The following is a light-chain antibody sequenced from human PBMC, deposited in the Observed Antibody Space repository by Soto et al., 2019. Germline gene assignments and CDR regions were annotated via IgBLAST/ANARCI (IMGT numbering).Light chain of an antibody. CDR2: DAS. Sequence: TRSPATLSVSPGARATLSCRASQSVSSSLAWYQQKPGQAPRVRLYDASTRAAGIPDRFSGSGSGTDFTLTIGRLEPEDSAVNYCQQYGSSPRTFGQGTRWIS. CDR1: QSVSSS. CDR3: QQYGSSPRT. V-gene: IGKV3-20*01. J-gene: IGKJ1*01.